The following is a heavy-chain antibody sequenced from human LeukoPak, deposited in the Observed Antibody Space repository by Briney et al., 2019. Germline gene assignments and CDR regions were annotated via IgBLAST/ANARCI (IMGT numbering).Heavy chain of an antibody. V-gene: IGHV3-23*01. J-gene: IGHJ3*02. CDR3: AKYYDSSGYYLHGAFDI. Sequence: GGSLRLSCAASGFTFSSYAMSWVRQAPGKGLEWVSAISGSGGSTYYADSVKGRFTISRDNSKNTLYLQMNSLRAEDTAVYYCAKYYDSSGYYLHGAFDIWGQGTMVTVSS. CDR2: ISGSGGST. CDR1: GFTFSSYA. D-gene: IGHD3-22*01.